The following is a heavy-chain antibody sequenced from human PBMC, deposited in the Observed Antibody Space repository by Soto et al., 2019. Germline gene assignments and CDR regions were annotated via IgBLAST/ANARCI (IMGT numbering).Heavy chain of an antibody. CDR2: ISGSGFTT. J-gene: IGHJ4*02. V-gene: IGHV3-23*01. CDR3: AKHRAREGDSSAWAIDY. D-gene: IGHD6-19*01. CDR1: GFAFTTYA. Sequence: GWSLRLSCSASGFAFTTYAMNWVRQAPGEGLEWVSTISGSGFTTYYADSVQGRFTISRDNSKNTVYLQMNSLRAEDTAVYYCAKHRAREGDSSAWAIDYWGQGTRVTVSS.